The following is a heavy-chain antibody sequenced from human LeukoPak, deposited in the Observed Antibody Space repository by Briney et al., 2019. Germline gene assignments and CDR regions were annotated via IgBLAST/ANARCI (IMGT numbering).Heavy chain of an antibody. CDR3: ARDCDSSGRDY. V-gene: IGHV1-2*02. Sequence: ASVKVSCKDSGYSFTGYYMHWVRQAPGQGLEWMGWINPNSGGTNYAQKFQRRVTMTRDTSISTAYMELRSLRSDDTAVYYCARDCDSSGRDYWGQGTLVTVSS. D-gene: IGHD3-22*01. J-gene: IGHJ4*02. CDR2: INPNSGGT. CDR1: GYSFTGYY.